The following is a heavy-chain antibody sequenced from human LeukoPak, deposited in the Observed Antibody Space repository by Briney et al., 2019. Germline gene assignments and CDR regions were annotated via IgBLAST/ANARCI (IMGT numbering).Heavy chain of an antibody. CDR2: IYYSGST. V-gene: IGHV4-59*01. CDR3: ARDGYSAIDY. CDR1: GGAISGYY. J-gene: IGHJ4*02. Sequence: PSETLSLTCTVSGGAISGYYWSWIRQPPGKGLEWIGYIYYSGSTNYNPSLKSRVTISVDTSKKQFSLKLTSVTAADTAVYYCARDGYSAIDYWGQGTLVTVSS. D-gene: IGHD1-26*01.